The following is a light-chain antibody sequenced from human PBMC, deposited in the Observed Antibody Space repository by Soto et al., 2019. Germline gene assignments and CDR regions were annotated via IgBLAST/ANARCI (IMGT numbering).Light chain of an antibody. CDR1: SANIGTNF. CDR3: VAWDDSLSGLV. CDR2: SNN. J-gene: IGLJ1*01. V-gene: IGLV1-47*02. Sequence: QSVLTQPPSASGTPGQRVTISCSGRSANIGTNFVCWYQQLPGTAPKLLIYSNNQRPSGVPDRFSGSKSGTSASLAISGRRSEDEANYYCVAWDDSLSGLVFGTGTKVTVL.